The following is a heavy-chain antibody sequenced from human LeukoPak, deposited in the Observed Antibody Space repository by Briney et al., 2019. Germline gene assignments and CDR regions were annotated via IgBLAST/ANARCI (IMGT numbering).Heavy chain of an antibody. CDR1: GYTFTGQY. V-gene: IGHV1-2*02. Sequence: GASVKVSCKASGYTFTGQYMHWVRQAPGRGLEWMGWINPNSGGTNYAQKFQGRVTMTRDTPISTAYMELSRLRSDDTAVYYCVRDRRTVVIALPDAFDIWGQGTMVTVSS. J-gene: IGHJ3*02. CDR2: INPNSGGT. D-gene: IGHD2-21*01. CDR3: VRDRRTVVIALPDAFDI.